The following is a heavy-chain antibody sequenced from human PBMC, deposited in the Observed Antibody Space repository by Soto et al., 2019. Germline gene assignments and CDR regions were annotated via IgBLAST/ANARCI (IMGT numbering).Heavy chain of an antibody. V-gene: IGHV3-23*01. CDR1: GFTFSSYA. Sequence: PGGSLRLSCAASGFTFSSYAMSWVRQAPGKGLEWVSAINGGGITTFFADSVKGRFTISRDNSRNTLYLQMNSLRAEDTAVYYCAKDRSPTVGATDFWGQGALVTGSS. CDR3: AKDRSPTVGATDF. CDR2: INGGGITT. J-gene: IGHJ4*02. D-gene: IGHD1-26*01.